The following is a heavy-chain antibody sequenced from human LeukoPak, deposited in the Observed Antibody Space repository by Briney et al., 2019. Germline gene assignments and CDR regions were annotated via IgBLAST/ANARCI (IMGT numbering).Heavy chain of an antibody. D-gene: IGHD3-16*01. CDR2: INPNSGGT. Sequence: ASVKVSCKASGYTFTGHYMHWLRQAPGQGLEWMGWINPNSGGTNYAQKFQGRVTMTRDTSISTAYMELSRLRSDDTAVYYCARVTGFSPHGWGQGTLVTVSS. CDR3: ARVTGFSPHG. J-gene: IGHJ4*02. CDR1: GYTFTGHY. V-gene: IGHV1-2*02.